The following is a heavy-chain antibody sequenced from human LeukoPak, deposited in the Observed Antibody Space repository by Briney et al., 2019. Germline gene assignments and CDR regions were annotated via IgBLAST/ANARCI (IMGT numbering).Heavy chain of an antibody. CDR2: MNPNSGNT. J-gene: IGHJ5*02. CDR1: GYTFTSYD. D-gene: IGHD3-3*01. V-gene: IGHV1-8*03. Sequence: APVKVSCKASGYTFTSYDINWVRQATGQGLEWMGWMNPNSGNTGYAQKFQGRVTITRNTSISTAYMELSSLRSEDTAVYYCARAGEYYDFWSGPRGGWFDPWGQGTLVTVSS. CDR3: ARAGEYYDFWSGPRGGWFDP.